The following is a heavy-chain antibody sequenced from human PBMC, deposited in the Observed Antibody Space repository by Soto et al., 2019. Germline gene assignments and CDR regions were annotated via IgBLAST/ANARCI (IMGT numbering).Heavy chain of an antibody. CDR1: GFTFSSYA. J-gene: IGHJ4*02. V-gene: IGHV3-30-3*01. CDR2: ISYDGSNK. CDR3: ARFRYSYGSVDY. D-gene: IGHD5-18*01. Sequence: AGGSLRLSCAASGFTFSSYAMHWVRQAPGKGLEWVAVISYDGSNKYYADSVKGRFTISRDNSKNTLYLQMNSLRAEDTAVYYCARFRYSYGSVDYWGQGTLVTVSS.